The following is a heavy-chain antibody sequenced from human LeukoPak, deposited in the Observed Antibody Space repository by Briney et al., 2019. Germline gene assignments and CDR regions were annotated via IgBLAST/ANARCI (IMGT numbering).Heavy chain of an antibody. J-gene: IGHJ4*01. CDR3: ARDGTAAGLYFDL. Sequence: GGSLRLSCAVSGFTFSSYWMNWVRQAPGKGPEWVASIKQDGGEKSYVDSVKGRFTISRDNAKNSLYLQMSSLRAEDTAVYYCARDGTAAGLYFDLWGQGTLVTVSS. D-gene: IGHD6-13*01. CDR1: GFTFSSYW. V-gene: IGHV3-7*01. CDR2: IKQDGGEK.